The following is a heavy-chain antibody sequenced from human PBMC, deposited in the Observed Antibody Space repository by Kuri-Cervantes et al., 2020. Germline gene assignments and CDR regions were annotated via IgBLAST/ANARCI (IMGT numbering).Heavy chain of an antibody. CDR2: IKSKTDGGTT. J-gene: IGHJ3*02. Sequence: GESLKISCAASGFTFSNAWMSWVRQAPGKGLEWVGRIKSKTDGGTTDYAAPVKGRFTISRDDSKSIAYLQMNSLKTEDTAVYYCTRAEEYDYVWGSYRYTADAFDIWGQGTMVTVSS. D-gene: IGHD3-16*02. V-gene: IGHV3-15*01. CDR3: TRAEEYDYVWGSYRYTADAFDI. CDR1: GFTFSNAW.